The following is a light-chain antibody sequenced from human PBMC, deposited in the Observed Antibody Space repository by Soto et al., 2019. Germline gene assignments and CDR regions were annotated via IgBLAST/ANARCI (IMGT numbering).Light chain of an antibody. V-gene: IGLV2-11*01. CDR3: CSYAGSYTHYV. J-gene: IGLJ1*01. Sequence: QSALTQPRSVSGSPGQSVTIYCTGTSSDVGGYNYVSWYQQHPGKAPKLMIYDVSKRPSGVPDRFSGSKSGNMASLTISGLQAEDEADYYCCSYAGSYTHYVFGTGTKLTVL. CDR1: SSDVGGYNY. CDR2: DVS.